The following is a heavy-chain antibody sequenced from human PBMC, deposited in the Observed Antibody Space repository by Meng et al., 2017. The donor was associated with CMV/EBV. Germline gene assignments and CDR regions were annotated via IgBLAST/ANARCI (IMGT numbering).Heavy chain of an antibody. CDR3: ARHRQQLILHAFDI. J-gene: IGHJ3*02. V-gene: IGHV4-39*01. CDR2: IYYSGST. CDR1: GGSISSSSYY. Sequence: SETLSLTCTVSGGSISSSSYYWGWIRQPPGKGLEWIGSIYYSGSTYYNPSLKSRVTISVDTSKNQSSLKLSSVTAADTAVYYCARHRQQLILHAFDIWGQGTMVTVSS. D-gene: IGHD6-13*01.